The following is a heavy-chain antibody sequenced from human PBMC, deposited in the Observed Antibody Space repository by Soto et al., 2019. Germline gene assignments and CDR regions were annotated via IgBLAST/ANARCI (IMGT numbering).Heavy chain of an antibody. CDR3: ATLSDYSNYDFDP. CDR2: FDPEDGET. Sequence: WASVKVSCKVSGYTLTELSMHWVRQAPGKGLEWMGGFDPEDGETIYAQKFQGRVTMTEDTSTDTAYMELSSLRSEDTAVYYCATLSDYSNYDFDPWGQGTLVTVSS. J-gene: IGHJ5*02. CDR1: GYTLTELS. V-gene: IGHV1-24*01. D-gene: IGHD4-4*01.